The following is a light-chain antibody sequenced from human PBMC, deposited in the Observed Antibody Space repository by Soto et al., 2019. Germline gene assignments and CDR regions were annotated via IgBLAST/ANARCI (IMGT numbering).Light chain of an antibody. Sequence: EIVLTQSPGTLSLSPGEKATLSCRASQSLSTTHLSWYQQKPGQAPRLLIYAASSRATGIPDRFSASGSGTDFTLTISRLEPEDFAVYYCHQYGYSPKTFGQGTKV. V-gene: IGKV3-20*01. J-gene: IGKJ1*01. CDR1: QSLSTTH. CDR2: AAS. CDR3: HQYGYSPKT.